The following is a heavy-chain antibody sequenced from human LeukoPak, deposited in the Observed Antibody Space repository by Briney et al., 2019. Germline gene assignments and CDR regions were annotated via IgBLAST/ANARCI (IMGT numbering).Heavy chain of an antibody. CDR1: GGSISSSSYY. CDR3: ARHTGEVWGYSIPGHAFDI. Sequence: SETLSLTCTVSGGSISSSSYYWGWIRQPPGKGLEWIGSIYYSGSTYYNPSLKSRVTISVDTSKNQFSLKLSSVTAADTAVYYCARHTGEVWGYSIPGHAFDIWGQGTMVTVSS. J-gene: IGHJ3*02. D-gene: IGHD4-11*01. V-gene: IGHV4-39*01. CDR2: IYYSGST.